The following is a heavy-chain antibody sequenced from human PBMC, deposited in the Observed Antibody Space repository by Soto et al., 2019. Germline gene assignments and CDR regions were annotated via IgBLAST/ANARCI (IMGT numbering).Heavy chain of an antibody. CDR2: IYWDDDK. J-gene: IGHJ4*02. CDR1: GFSLTTSGVG. V-gene: IGHV2-5*02. Sequence: QITLKESGPTLVKPTQTLTLTCTFSGFSLTTSGVGVGWIRQPPGKALEWLALIYWDDDKRYSPSLQSRLTITKDTSKNQVVLTMTNMDPVDTATYYCAQYVDYVGGVDYWGQGTLVTVSS. D-gene: IGHD4-17*01. CDR3: AQYVDYVGGVDY.